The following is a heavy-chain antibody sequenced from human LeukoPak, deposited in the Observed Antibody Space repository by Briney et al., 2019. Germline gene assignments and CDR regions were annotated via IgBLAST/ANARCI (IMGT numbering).Heavy chain of an antibody. V-gene: IGHV1-46*01. CDR2: INPSGGST. J-gene: IGHJ6*03. Sequence: ASVKVSCKASGYTFTSYYMHWVRQAPGQGLEWMGIINPSGGSTSYAQKFQGRVTMTRDMSTSTAYMELSSLRSEDTAVYYCATSSDGSWVYYYYMDVWGKGTTVTVSS. CDR3: ATSSDGSWVYYYYMDV. D-gene: IGHD6-13*01. CDR1: GYTFTSYY.